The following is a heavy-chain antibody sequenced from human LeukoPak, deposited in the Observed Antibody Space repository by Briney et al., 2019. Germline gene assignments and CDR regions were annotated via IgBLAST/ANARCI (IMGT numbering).Heavy chain of an antibody. CDR2: IYYTGST. D-gene: IGHD3-22*01. CDR3: ARASGGYYNNWFDP. CDR1: GGYLSTYY. V-gene: IGHV4-59*07. Sequence: SDTLSLTCTVSGGYLSTYYWSWIRPPPGKRLDWMGYIYYTGSTNYNPSLKSRVTISVDTSKNQFSLNLNSVTAADTAVYYCARASGGYYNNWFDPWGQGTLVTVSS. J-gene: IGHJ5*02.